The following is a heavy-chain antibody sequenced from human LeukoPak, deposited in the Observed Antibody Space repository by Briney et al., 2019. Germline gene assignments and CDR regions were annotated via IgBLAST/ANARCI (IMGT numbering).Heavy chain of an antibody. CDR1: GFTFSSYA. CDR2: ISYDGSNK. J-gene: IGHJ4*02. V-gene: IGHV3-30-3*01. CDR3: ARDWERDYYDSSGYLDY. D-gene: IGHD3-22*01. Sequence: GRSLRLSCAASGFTFSSYAMHWVRQAPGKGLEWVAVISYDGSNKYYADSVKGRLTISRDNSKNTLYLQMNSLRAEDTAVYYCARDWERDYYDSSGYLDYWGQGTLVTVSS.